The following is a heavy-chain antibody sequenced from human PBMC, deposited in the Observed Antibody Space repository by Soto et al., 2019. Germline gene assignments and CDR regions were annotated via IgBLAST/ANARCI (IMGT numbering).Heavy chain of an antibody. V-gene: IGHV4-38-2*02. D-gene: IGHD3-3*01. CDR2: IYHSGST. CDR1: GYSISSGYY. Sequence: PSETLSLPCAGSGYSISSGYYWGWIRQPPGKGLEWIGGIYHSGSTYYNPSLKSRVTISVDTSKNQFSLKLSSVTAADTAVYYCARDPLTTFGVVIIPGYFDYWGQGALVTVSS. J-gene: IGHJ4*02. CDR3: ARDPLTTFGVVIIPGYFDY.